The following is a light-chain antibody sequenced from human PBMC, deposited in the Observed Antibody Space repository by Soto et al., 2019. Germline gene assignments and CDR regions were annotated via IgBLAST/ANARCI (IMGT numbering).Light chain of an antibody. CDR3: QQFNSDPLT. J-gene: IGKJ4*01. Sequence: AIQLTQSPSSVSASVGDTVTIACRASQGISSALAWYQHRPGRTPKFLIYDASTLQIGVPSRFSGSGSGTDFTPTISSLQPEDFATYHCQQFNSDPLTFGGGTKVDIK. CDR1: QGISSA. CDR2: DAS. V-gene: IGKV1-13*02.